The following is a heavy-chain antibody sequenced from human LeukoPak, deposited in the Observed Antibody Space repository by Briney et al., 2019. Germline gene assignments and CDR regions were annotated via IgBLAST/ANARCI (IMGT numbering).Heavy chain of an antibody. CDR1: GVSISSGSYY. CDR3: ASGQYQLLFPYRAEYLQH. D-gene: IGHD2-2*01. V-gene: IGHV4-61*02. Sequence: SETLSLTCTVSGVSISSGSYYWNWIRQPAGKGLEWIGRIYSSGSTNYNPSLKSRVTISVDTSKNQFSLRLSSVTAADTAIYYCASGQYQLLFPYRAEYLQHWGQGTLVTVST. CDR2: IYSSGST. J-gene: IGHJ1*01.